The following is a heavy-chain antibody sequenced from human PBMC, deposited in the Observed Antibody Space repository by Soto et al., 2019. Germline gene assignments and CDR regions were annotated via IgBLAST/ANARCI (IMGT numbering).Heavy chain of an antibody. CDR1: GFTFSSYG. Sequence: GGSLRLSCAASGFTFSSYGMHWVRQAPGKGLEWVAVISYDGSNKYYADSVKGRFTISRDNSKNTLYLQMNSLRAEDTAVYYCAKDQYVHSGSYYLTYFDYWGQGTLVTVSS. CDR2: ISYDGSNK. V-gene: IGHV3-30*18. D-gene: IGHD1-26*01. CDR3: AKDQYVHSGSYYLTYFDY. J-gene: IGHJ4*02.